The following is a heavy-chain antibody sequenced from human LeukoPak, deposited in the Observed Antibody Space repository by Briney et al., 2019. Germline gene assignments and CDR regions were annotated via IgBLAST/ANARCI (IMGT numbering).Heavy chain of an antibody. Sequence: ASVKVSFKASGYTFTNYYMHWVRQAPGQGLEGMGMINPKGGSTNNTQKFQGGVTMNRDTTRTTVHMEVRSVRSGDTAVYLCGRGFPRSMFRGALEVGYGMDVWGQGTTVTVSS. CDR2: INPKGGST. J-gene: IGHJ6*02. D-gene: IGHD3-10*01. CDR1: GYTFTNYY. V-gene: IGHV1-46*01. CDR3: GRGFPRSMFRGALEVGYGMDV.